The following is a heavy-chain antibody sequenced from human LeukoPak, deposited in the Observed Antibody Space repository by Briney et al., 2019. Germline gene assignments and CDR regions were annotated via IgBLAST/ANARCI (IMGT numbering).Heavy chain of an antibody. J-gene: IGHJ4*02. D-gene: IGHD3-22*01. Sequence: GGSLRLSCAGSGFTFSSNAMSWVRQAPGKGLEGVSGISGSGDSTYYADSVKGRFTISRDNSKNTLYLQMNSPRVEDTAVYYCARGADSSGYSRFEYWGQGTLVTVSS. CDR1: GFTFSSNA. CDR2: ISGSGDST. V-gene: IGHV3-23*01. CDR3: ARGADSSGYSRFEY.